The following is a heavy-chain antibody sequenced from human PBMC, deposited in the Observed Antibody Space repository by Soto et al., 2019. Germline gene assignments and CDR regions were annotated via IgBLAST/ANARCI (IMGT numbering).Heavy chain of an antibody. V-gene: IGHV4-34*01. CDR3: ARGYHKWYFDF. J-gene: IGHJ2*01. D-gene: IGHD2-2*01. CDR1: GGSVNIGSYY. CDR2: VHHSGKT. Sequence: QVQLQESGPGLLKPSETLSLTCAVSGGSVNIGSYYFRWIRQSPGKGLEWIGEVHHSGKTNYSPSLRGRVAISLETSKNQFSLKLNSVTAADTAVYYCARGYHKWYFDFWGRGTLVTVSS.